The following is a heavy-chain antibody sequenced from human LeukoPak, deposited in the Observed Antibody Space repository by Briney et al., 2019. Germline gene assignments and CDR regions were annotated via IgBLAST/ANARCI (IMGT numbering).Heavy chain of an antibody. Sequence: ASVKLSCKASGSTFTSYGISWVRQAPGQGLEWMGWISAYNGNTNYAQKLQGRVTMTTDTSTSTAYMELRSLRSDDTAVYYCARDREGYYGSGSYNAFDIWGQGTMVTVSS. CDR3: ARDREGYYGSGSYNAFDI. V-gene: IGHV1-18*01. D-gene: IGHD3-10*01. CDR2: ISAYNGNT. CDR1: GSTFTSYG. J-gene: IGHJ3*02.